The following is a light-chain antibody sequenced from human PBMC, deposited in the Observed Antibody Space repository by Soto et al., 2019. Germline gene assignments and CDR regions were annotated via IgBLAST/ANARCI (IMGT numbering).Light chain of an antibody. J-gene: IGKJ1*01. Sequence: EVVMTQSPATLYVSPGERAILSCRGSQSVGSYLAWYQQKAGQAPRLLIYGASTRAAGISPRFSGGGSGTEFTLTISSLQSEDFAVYYCQQYNNWPRTFGQGTKVGIK. CDR1: QSVGSY. CDR3: QQYNNWPRT. V-gene: IGKV3-15*01. CDR2: GAS.